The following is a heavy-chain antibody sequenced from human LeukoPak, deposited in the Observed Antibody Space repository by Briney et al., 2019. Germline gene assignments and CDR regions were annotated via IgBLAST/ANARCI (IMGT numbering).Heavy chain of an antibody. CDR3: ARETYSYYDY. Sequence: PGGSLRLSCAASGFTVSSNYMNWVRQAPGKGLEWVSVISGGGITYYTDSVKGRFTISRDNSKNTLYLQMNSLRAEDTAVYYCARETYSYYDYWGQGTLVTVSS. D-gene: IGHD3-10*01. J-gene: IGHJ4*02. CDR2: ISGGGIT. V-gene: IGHV3-53*01. CDR1: GFTVSSNY.